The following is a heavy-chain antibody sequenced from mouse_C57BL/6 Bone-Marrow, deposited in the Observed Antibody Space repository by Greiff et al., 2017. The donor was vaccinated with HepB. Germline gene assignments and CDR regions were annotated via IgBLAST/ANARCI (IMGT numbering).Heavy chain of an antibody. J-gene: IGHJ3*01. CDR2: IYPGNSDT. CDR3: TRGITAVRFAY. D-gene: IGHD1-1*01. CDR1: GYTFTSYW. V-gene: IGHV1-5*01. Sequence: VHVKQSGTVLVRPGASVKMSCKASGYTFTSYWMHWVKQRPGQGLEWIGAIYPGNSDTSYNQKFKGKATLTAATSASTAYMELSSLTNEDSAVYYCTRGITAVRFAYWGKGTLVTVSA.